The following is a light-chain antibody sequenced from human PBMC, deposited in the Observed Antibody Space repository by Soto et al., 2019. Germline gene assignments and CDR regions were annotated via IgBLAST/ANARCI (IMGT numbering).Light chain of an antibody. Sequence: QSALTQPASVSGSPGQSITISCTGTSSDVGSYNLVSWYQQHPGKAPKLMIYEVTKRLSGVSNRFSGSKSGNAASLTISGLQAEDETDYYCCSYAGHSTYVFATGTKVTV. CDR1: SSDVGSYNL. CDR2: EVT. J-gene: IGLJ1*01. CDR3: CSYAGHSTYV. V-gene: IGLV2-23*02.